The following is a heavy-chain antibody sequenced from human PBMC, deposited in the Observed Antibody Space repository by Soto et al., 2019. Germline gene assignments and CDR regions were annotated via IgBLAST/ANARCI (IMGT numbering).Heavy chain of an antibody. V-gene: IGHV4-59*08. CDR2: IYYSGST. CDR3: ARHPYSGYQTFDY. J-gene: IGHJ4*02. D-gene: IGHD5-12*01. CDR1: GGSISSYY. Sequence: SETLSLTCTVSGGSISSYYWSWIRQPPGKGLEWIGYIYYSGSTNYNPSLKSRVTISVDTSKNQFSLKLSSVTAADTAVYYCARHPYSGYQTFDYWGQGTLVTVYS.